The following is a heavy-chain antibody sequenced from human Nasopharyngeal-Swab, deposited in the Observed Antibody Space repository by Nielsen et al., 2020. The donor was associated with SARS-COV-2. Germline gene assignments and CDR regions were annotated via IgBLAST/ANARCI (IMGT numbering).Heavy chain of an antibody. D-gene: IGHD3-3*01. CDR3: ARDRERYFDFWSSSSLNYNYAMDV. V-gene: IGHV1-2*02. Sequence: ASVTVSCQAPGYTFRGYHIHWVRQAPGQGLEWMGWIIPNSGGARYAQQFQGRVTLTRDMSISTADMELHRLRSDATAVYYCARDRERYFDFWSSSSLNYNYAMDVWGQGTTVTVSS. J-gene: IGHJ6*02. CDR2: IIPNSGGA. CDR1: GYTFRGYH.